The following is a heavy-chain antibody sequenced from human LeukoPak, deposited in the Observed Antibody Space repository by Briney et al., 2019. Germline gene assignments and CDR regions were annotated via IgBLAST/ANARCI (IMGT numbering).Heavy chain of an antibody. Sequence: SSETLSLTCTVSGGSINNYYWSWIRQPPGKGLEWIGYIYYRGSTNYNPSLKSRVTFSVDTSKNQFSLKLNSVTAADTAVYYCARGGDYGDLRYFDYWGQGTLVAVSS. CDR3: ARGGDYGDLRYFDY. V-gene: IGHV4-59*01. CDR2: IYYRGST. J-gene: IGHJ4*02. CDR1: GGSINNYY. D-gene: IGHD4-17*01.